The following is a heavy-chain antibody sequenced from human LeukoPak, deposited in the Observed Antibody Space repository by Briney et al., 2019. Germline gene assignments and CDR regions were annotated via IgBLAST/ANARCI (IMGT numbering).Heavy chain of an antibody. V-gene: IGHV3-11*06. J-gene: IGHJ4*02. CDR1: GFPFIEYS. CDR2: IGIDSGNT. Sequence: GGSLRLSCTASGFPFIEYSMSWVRQAPGKGLEWISYIGIDSGNTKYADSVRGRFTISTDKAKNSLYLQMNSLRVEDTAVYYCARDHNYAFDNWGQGTLVSVAS. D-gene: IGHD1-1*01. CDR3: ARDHNYAFDN.